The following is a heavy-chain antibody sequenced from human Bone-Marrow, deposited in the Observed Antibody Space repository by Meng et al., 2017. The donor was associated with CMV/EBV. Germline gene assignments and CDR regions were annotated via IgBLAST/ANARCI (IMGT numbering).Heavy chain of an antibody. V-gene: IGHV6-1*01. J-gene: IGHJ6*02. CDR1: GDSVSSNSAA. D-gene: IGHD2-21*01. CDR3: ARDSPAYCGGDCYSNGMDV. Sequence: SCAISGDSVSSNSAAWNWIRQSPSRGLEWLGRTYYRSKWYNDYAASVKSRITINPDTSKNQFSLQLNSVTPEDTAVYYCARDSPAYCGGDCYSNGMDVWGQGTTVTVSS. CDR2: TYYRSKWYN.